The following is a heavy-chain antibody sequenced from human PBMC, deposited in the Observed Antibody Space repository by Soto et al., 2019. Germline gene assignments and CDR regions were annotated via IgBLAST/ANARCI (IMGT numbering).Heavy chain of an antibody. Sequence: PGGSLRLSCAASGFTFSSYSMNWVRQAPGKGLEWVSSISSSSSYIYYADSVKGRFTISRDNAKNSLYLQMNSLRAEDTAVYYCAREGITIFGVVIIPVPLHYWAQATLVTVS. J-gene: IGHJ4*02. CDR3: AREGITIFGVVIIPVPLHY. CDR2: ISSSSSYI. V-gene: IGHV3-21*01. CDR1: GFTFSSYS. D-gene: IGHD3-3*01.